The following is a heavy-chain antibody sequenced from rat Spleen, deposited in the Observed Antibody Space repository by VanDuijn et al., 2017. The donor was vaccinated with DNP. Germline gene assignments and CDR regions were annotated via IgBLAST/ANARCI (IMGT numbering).Heavy chain of an antibody. CDR2: MWTDGDT. Sequence: QVQLKESGPGLMQPSQALSLTCTVSGFSLTSYHVHWVRQPPGKGLEWMGVMWTDGDTSYNSALKSRLSISRDTSKSQFFLKMSSLQTEDTATYYCDRAYYSSQIPFTMFVMDAWGQGTSVTVSS. D-gene: IGHD1-2*01. J-gene: IGHJ4*01. V-gene: IGHV2-32*01. CDR3: DRAYYSSQIPFTMFVMDA. CDR1: GFSLTSYH.